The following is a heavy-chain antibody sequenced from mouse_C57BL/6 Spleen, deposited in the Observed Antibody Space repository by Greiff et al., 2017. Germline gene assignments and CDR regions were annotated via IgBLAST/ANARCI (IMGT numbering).Heavy chain of an antibody. Sequence: QVHVKQSGTELVKPGASVKLSCKASGYTFTSYWMHWVKQRPGQGLEWIGNINPSNGGTNYNEKFKSKATLTVDKSSSTAYMQLSSLTSEDSAVYYCARGSIGNYVGYYAMDYWGQGTSVTVSS. J-gene: IGHJ4*01. CDR2: INPSNGGT. CDR3: ARGSIGNYVGYYAMDY. V-gene: IGHV1-53*01. CDR1: GYTFTSYW. D-gene: IGHD2-1*01.